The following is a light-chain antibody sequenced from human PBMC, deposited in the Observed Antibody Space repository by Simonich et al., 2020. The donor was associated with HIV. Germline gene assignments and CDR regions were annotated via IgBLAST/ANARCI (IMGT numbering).Light chain of an antibody. V-gene: IGLV1-40*01. CDR1: SSNIGAGYD. CDR3: QSYDSSLSGSVV. J-gene: IGLJ2*01. CDR2: GNT. Sequence: QSVLTQPPSVSGAPGQRVTIPCTGSSSNIGAGYDVHWYQQLPGTAPKLLIYGNTNRPSGVPDRFSGSQSGTSASLAITGLQAEDEADYYCQSYDSSLSGSVVFGGGTKLTV.